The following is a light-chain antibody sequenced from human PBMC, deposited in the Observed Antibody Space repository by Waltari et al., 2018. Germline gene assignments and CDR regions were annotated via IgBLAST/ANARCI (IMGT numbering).Light chain of an antibody. V-gene: IGKV3D-15*01. CDR1: QRIGNN. J-gene: IGKJ3*01. CDR3: QQYDSWPPLFT. Sequence: EIVMTQSPDTLSVSPGDRATLSCRTSQRIGNNLAWYQRKPGQSPRLLIYDASTGATGIPARFSGSGSVTEFTLTISSLQSEDFAIYYCQQYDSWPPLFTFGPGTRVDIK. CDR2: DAS.